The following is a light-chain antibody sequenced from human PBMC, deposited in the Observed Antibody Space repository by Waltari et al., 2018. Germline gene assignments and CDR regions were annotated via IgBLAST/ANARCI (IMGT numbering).Light chain of an antibody. CDR2: SNN. CDR1: SSNIGSNT. J-gene: IGLJ2*01. CDR3: AAWDDSLNGVV. Sequence: QSVLTQPPSASGTPGQGVTISCSGSSSNIGSNTVTWYQQLPGTAPNLVIFSNNQRPSGVPDRFSGSKSGASASLAISGLQSEDEADYYCAAWDDSLNGVVFGGGTKLTVL. V-gene: IGLV1-44*01.